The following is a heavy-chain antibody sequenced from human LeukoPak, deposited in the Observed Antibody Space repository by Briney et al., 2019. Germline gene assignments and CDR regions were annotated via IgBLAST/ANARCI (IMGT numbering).Heavy chain of an antibody. V-gene: IGHV3-30*04. CDR1: GFTFSSYA. CDR2: ISYDGSNK. CDR3: AKETAVGATSDFDY. Sequence: GGSLRLSCAASGFTFSSYAMHWVRQAPGKGLEWVAVISYDGSNKYYADSVKGRFTISRDNSKNTLYLQMNSLRAEDTAVYYCAKETAVGATSDFDYWGQGTLVTVSS. D-gene: IGHD1-26*01. J-gene: IGHJ4*02.